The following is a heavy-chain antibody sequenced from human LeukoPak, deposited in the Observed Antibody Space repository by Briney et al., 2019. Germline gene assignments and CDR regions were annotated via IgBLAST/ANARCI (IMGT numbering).Heavy chain of an antibody. D-gene: IGHD3-10*01. J-gene: IGHJ4*02. Sequence: GGSLRLSCAASGFTFSTYAMNWVRQAPGKRLEWVSAISGSGGSTYYADSVKGRFTISRDNSKNTLYLQMNSLRAEDTAVYYCAKGSVLWFGELLSHIDYWGQGTLVTVSS. V-gene: IGHV3-23*01. CDR2: ISGSGGST. CDR3: AKGSVLWFGELLSHIDY. CDR1: GFTFSTYA.